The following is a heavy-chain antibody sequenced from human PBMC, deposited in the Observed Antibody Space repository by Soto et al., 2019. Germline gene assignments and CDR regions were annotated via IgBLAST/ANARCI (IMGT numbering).Heavy chain of an antibody. CDR2: ISWNSGDI. V-gene: IGHV3-9*01. CDR1: GFNFDDYG. CDR3: AKDNDFDRDGPFDH. J-gene: IGHJ4*02. Sequence: EVQLVESGGGSVQPGRSLRLSCAASGFNFDDYGMHWVRQGPGKGLEWVSGISWNSGDIYYADSVKGRFTISRDNARKSLYLQMNILRTVDTALYFCAKDNDFDRDGPFDHLGQGIVVTVSS. D-gene: IGHD3-22*01.